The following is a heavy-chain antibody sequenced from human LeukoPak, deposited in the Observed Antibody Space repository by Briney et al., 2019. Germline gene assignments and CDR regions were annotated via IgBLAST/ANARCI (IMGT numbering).Heavy chain of an antibody. J-gene: IGHJ4*02. CDR1: GFTFSSYA. CDR2: ISYDGSNK. Sequence: QPGGSLRLSCAASGFTFSSYAMHWVRQAPGKGLEWVAVISYDGSNKYYADSVKGRFTISRDNSKNTLYLQMNSLRAEDTAVYYCAKDPERFLEWLSMPPQDWGQGTLVTVSS. D-gene: IGHD3-3*01. CDR3: AKDPERFLEWLSMPPQD. V-gene: IGHV3-30*04.